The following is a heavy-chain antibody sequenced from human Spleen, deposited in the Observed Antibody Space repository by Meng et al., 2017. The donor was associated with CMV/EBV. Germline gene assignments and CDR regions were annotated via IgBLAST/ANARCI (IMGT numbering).Heavy chain of an antibody. Sequence: SLRRACAAFGFTFSSYVMHWVRQAPGKGLEWVAVIWSDGSNEYYRDSVKGRFTISRDNSKNTLYLQMNSLRVEDTAMYYCARDWGAFDIWGQGTMVTVSS. V-gene: IGHV3-33*01. D-gene: IGHD3-16*01. J-gene: IGHJ3*02. CDR1: GFTFSSYV. CDR3: ARDWGAFDI. CDR2: IWSDGSNE.